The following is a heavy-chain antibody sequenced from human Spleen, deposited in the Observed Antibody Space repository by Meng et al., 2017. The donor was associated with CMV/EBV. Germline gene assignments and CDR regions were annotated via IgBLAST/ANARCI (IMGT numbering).Heavy chain of an antibody. CDR3: ASSIVVVPAAMGIAAAPFDY. V-gene: IGHV4-31*02. CDR2: IYYSGST. CDR1: GGYY. Sequence: GGYYWSWIRQPPGKGLEWIGYIYYSGSTYYNPSLKSRVTISVDTSKNQFSLKLSSVTAADTAVYYCASSIVVVPAAMGIAAAPFDYWGQGTLVTVSS. D-gene: IGHD2-2*01. J-gene: IGHJ4*02.